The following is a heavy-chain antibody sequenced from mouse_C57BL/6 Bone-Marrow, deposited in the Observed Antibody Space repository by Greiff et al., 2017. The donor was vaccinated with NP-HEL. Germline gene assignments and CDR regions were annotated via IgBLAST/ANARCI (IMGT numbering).Heavy chain of an antibody. D-gene: IGHD1-1*01. CDR3: ARFPPITPVVADY. V-gene: IGHV1-64*01. CDR2: IHPNSGST. CDR1: GYTFTSYG. J-gene: IGHJ2*01. Sequence: QVQLQQSGAELVKPGASVKLSCKASGYTFTSYGMPWVKQRPGQGLEWIGMIHPNSGSTNYNEKFKSKATLTVDKSSSTAYMQLSSLTSEDSAVYSSARFPPITPVVADYWGKGTTLTVSS.